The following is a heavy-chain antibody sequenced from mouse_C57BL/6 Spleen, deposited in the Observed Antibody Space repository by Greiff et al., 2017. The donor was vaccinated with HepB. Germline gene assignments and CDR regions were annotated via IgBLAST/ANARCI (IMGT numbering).Heavy chain of an antibody. CDR1: GYTFTSYW. Sequence: QVQLKQPGTELVKPGASVKLSCKASGYTFTSYWMHWVKQRPGQGLEWIGNINPSNGGTNYNEKFKSKATLTVDKSSSTAYMQLSSLTSEDSAVYYCARSDTTVVDYYAMDYWGQGTSVTVSS. V-gene: IGHV1-53*01. D-gene: IGHD1-1*01. CDR3: ARSDTTVVDYYAMDY. CDR2: INPSNGGT. J-gene: IGHJ4*01.